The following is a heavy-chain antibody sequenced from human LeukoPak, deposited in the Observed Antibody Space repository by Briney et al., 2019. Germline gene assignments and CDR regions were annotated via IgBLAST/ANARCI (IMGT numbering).Heavy chain of an antibody. D-gene: IGHD3-22*01. V-gene: IGHV3-23*01. J-gene: IGHJ3*02. Sequence: PGGSLRLSCAASGFTFNNYAMTWVRQAPGKGLEWVSAISGGGSTYYADSVKGRFTISRDNAKNSLYLQMNSLRAEDTAVYYCASPYYYDSSGLLLDAFDIWGQGTMVTVSS. CDR1: GFTFNNYA. CDR3: ASPYYYDSSGLLLDAFDI. CDR2: ISGGGST.